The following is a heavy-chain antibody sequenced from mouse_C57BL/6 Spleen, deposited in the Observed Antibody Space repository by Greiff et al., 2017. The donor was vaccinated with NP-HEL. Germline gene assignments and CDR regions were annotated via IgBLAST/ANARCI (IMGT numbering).Heavy chain of an antibody. CDR3: ARGGHYYGSGYGYFDY. CDR2: IYPYNGVS. J-gene: IGHJ2*01. V-gene: IGHV1-31*01. Sequence: VQLQQSGPELVKPGASVKISCKASGYSFTGYYMHWVKQSHGNILDWIGYIYPYNGVSSYNQNFKGKATLTVDKSSSTAYMELRSLTSEDSAVYYCARGGHYYGSGYGYFDYWGQGTTLTVSS. D-gene: IGHD1-1*01. CDR1: GYSFTGYY.